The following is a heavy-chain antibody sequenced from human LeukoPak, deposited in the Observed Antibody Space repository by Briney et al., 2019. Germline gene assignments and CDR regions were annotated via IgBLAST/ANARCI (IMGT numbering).Heavy chain of an antibody. V-gene: IGHV3-21*01. D-gene: IGHD6-19*01. J-gene: IGHJ5*01. CDR2: ISSSSSCT. CDR1: GFTFSSYS. Sequence: GGSLRLSCAASGFTFSSYSMNWVRQAPGKGLEWVSSISSSSSCTYYADSVKGRFTISRDNAENTLFLQMNTLRAEDMAVYYCAREALVILAGGWFDPWGQGTLVTVSS. CDR3: AREALVILAGGWFDP.